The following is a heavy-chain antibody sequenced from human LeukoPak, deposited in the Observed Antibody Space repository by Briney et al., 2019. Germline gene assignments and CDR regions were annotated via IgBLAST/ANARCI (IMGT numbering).Heavy chain of an antibody. CDR1: GGSFSGYY. Sequence: SETLSLTCAVYGGSFSGYYWSWIRQPPGKGLEWIGEINHSGSTNYNASLKSRVTISVDTSKNQFSLKLSSVTAADTAVYYCARAGYCSGGSCYSPPQFDYWGQGTLVTVSS. V-gene: IGHV4-34*01. CDR2: INHSGST. CDR3: ARAGYCSGGSCYSPPQFDY. J-gene: IGHJ4*02. D-gene: IGHD2-15*01.